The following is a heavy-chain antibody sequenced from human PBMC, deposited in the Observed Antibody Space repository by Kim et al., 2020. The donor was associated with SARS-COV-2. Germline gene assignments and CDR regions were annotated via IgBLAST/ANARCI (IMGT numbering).Heavy chain of an antibody. J-gene: IGHJ3*02. CDR2: IRSKAYGGTT. Sequence: GGSLRLSCTASGFTFGDYAMSWFRQAPGKGLEWVVFIRSKAYGGTTEYAASVKGRFTISRDDSKSIAYLQMNSLKTEDTAVYYCTRGWGYQLGAFDIWGQGTMVTVSS. CDR1: GFTFGDYA. V-gene: IGHV3-49*03. D-gene: IGHD2-2*01. CDR3: TRGWGYQLGAFDI.